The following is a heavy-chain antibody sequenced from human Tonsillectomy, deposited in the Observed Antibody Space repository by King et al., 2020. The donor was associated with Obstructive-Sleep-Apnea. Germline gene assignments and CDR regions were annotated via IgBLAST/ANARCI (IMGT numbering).Heavy chain of an antibody. Sequence: VQLVESGGGLVQPGGSQRLSCSGSGFTFSSYAMHWVRQAPGEGLEYVSGISSNGGTAEYADSVKGRFTISRENSKNTVSLQMRSLRPEDTAVYYCVKDQARDDFWSGCSLDFWGQGILVTVSS. D-gene: IGHD3-3*01. CDR3: VKDQARDDFWSGCSLDF. CDR1: GFTFSSYA. J-gene: IGHJ4*02. V-gene: IGHV3-64D*09. CDR2: ISSNGGTA.